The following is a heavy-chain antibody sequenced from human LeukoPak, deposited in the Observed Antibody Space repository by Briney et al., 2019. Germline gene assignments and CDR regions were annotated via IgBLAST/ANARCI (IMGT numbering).Heavy chain of an antibody. J-gene: IGHJ6*03. CDR3: ARARWLQSSSYYYYYMAV. CDR2: VYFTGTT. Sequence: SETLSLTCTISGDSINSYHWSWFRQPPGKGLEWIGYVYFTGTTNHNPSLKSRVTMSVDTSKNQFPLKLSSVAAADTAVYYCARARWLQSSSYYYYYMAVWGKGTTVTVSS. D-gene: IGHD3-10*01. CDR1: GDSINSYH. V-gene: IGHV4-59*12.